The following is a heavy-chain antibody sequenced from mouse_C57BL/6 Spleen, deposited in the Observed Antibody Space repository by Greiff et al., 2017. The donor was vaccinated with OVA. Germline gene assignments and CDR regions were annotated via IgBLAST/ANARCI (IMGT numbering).Heavy chain of an antibody. J-gene: IGHJ4*01. V-gene: IGHV10-1*01. CDR2: IRSKSNNYAT. Sequence: DVMLVESGGGLVQPKGSLKLSCAASGFSFNTYAMNWVRQAPGKGLEWVARIRSKSNNYATYYADSVKDRFTISRDDSESMLYLQMNNLKTEDTAMYYCVRHYSKAYYYAMDYWGQGTSVTVSS. CDR3: VRHYSKAYYYAMDY. D-gene: IGHD2-5*01. CDR1: GFSFNTYA.